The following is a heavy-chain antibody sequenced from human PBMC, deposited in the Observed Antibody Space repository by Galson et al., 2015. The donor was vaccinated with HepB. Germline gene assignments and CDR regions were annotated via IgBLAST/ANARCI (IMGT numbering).Heavy chain of an antibody. CDR2: ISGGGGNT. CDR1: GFIFNNYA. D-gene: IGHD1-26*01. CDR3: AKSLRHYPYDMDV. J-gene: IGHJ6*02. V-gene: IGHV3-23*01. Sequence: SLRLSCAASGFIFNNYAMTWVRQPPGKGLEWVSSISGGGGNTFYSESVKGRFTISRDNSKNTLFLQMNSLRADDTAVYSCAKSLRHYPYDMDVWGPGTTVSFSS.